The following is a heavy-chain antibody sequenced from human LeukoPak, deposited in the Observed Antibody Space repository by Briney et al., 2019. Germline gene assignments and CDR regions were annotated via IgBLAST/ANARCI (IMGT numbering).Heavy chain of an antibody. J-gene: IGHJ4*02. CDR1: GFTFSNYN. CDR2: ITSSSSYI. CDR3: ARDVATIPRGDFDY. V-gene: IGHV3-21*01. D-gene: IGHD5-12*01. Sequence: GGSLRLSCAASGFTFSNYNMNWVRPAPGKGMEWVSSITSSSSYIYYVDSVKGRFTISRDNAKNSLYLQMNSLRAEDTAVYYCARDVATIPRGDFDYWGQGTLVTVSS.